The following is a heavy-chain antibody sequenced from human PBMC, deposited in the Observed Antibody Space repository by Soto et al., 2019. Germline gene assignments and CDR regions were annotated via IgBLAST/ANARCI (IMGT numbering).Heavy chain of an antibody. J-gene: IGHJ4*02. CDR1: GFTLSDRH. CDR2: TRKRSDSFIT. V-gene: IGHV3-72*01. Sequence: EVQLVESGGGLVQPGGSLRLSCVASGFTLSDRHINWVRQAPGKGLEWLGRTRKRSDSFITEYAASVKGRFTISRDGSKSLVFLQMNSLKTDDTAVYYCVGEWFYCFEDWGQGTLVTVSS. CDR3: VGEWFYCFED. D-gene: IGHD3-16*01.